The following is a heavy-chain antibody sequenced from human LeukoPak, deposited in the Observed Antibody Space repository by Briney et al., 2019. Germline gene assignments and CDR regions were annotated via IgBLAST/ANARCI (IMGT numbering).Heavy chain of an antibody. V-gene: IGHV1-69*06. D-gene: IGHD6-19*01. CDR1: GGTFSSYA. Sequence: GASVKVSCKASGGTFSSYAISWVRQAPGQGLEWMGGIIPIFGTANYAQKFQGRVTITADKSTSTAYMELSSLRSEDTAVYYCARGTEGYSSGWYYYYGMDVWGKGTTVTVSS. CDR3: ARGTEGYSSGWYYYYGMDV. CDR2: IIPIFGTA. J-gene: IGHJ6*04.